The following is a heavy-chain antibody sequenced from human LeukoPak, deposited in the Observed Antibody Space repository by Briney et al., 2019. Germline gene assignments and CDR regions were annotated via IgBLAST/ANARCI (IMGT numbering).Heavy chain of an antibody. CDR2: INPNSGGT. J-gene: IGHJ4*02. D-gene: IGHD3-10*01. V-gene: IGHV1-2*02. CDR3: ARAKLLWFGDPLPF. Sequence: GASVKVSCKASGYTFTGYYMHWVRQAPGQGLEWMGWINPNSGGTNYAQKFQGRVTMTRDTSISTAYMELSRLRSDDTAVYYCARAKLLWFGDPLPFWGQGTLVTVSS. CDR1: GYTFTGYY.